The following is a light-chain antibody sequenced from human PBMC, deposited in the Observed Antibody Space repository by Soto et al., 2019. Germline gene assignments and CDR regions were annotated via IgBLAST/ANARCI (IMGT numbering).Light chain of an antibody. CDR2: GAS. CDR3: QQYAGSPRT. V-gene: IGKV3-20*01. Sequence: EIVLTQSPGTLSLSPGERATLSCRASQSVSSYYLAWYQQKPGQAPRLLIYGASSRATGIPDRFSGSGSDRDFTLTISRLEPEDFAVYYCQQYAGSPRTFGQGTKVDIK. J-gene: IGKJ2*01. CDR1: QSVSSYY.